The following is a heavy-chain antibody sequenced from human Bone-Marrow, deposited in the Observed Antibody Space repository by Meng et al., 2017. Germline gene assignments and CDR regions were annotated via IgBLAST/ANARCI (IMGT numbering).Heavy chain of an antibody. D-gene: IGHD6-19*01. Sequence: GESLKISCAASGFTFDDYVMHWVRQAPGKGLEWVSGISWNSGSIGYADSVKGRFTIARDNAKNSLYLQMNSRRAEDTDLYYCAKDKEADGSSGWYYFDYWGQGTLVTVSS. CDR3: AKDKEADGSSGWYYFDY. V-gene: IGHV3-9*01. CDR2: ISWNSGSI. CDR1: GFTFDDYV. J-gene: IGHJ4*02.